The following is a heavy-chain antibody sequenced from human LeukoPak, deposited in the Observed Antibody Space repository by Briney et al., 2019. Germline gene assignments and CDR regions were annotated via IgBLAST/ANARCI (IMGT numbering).Heavy chain of an antibody. J-gene: IGHJ4*02. CDR3: AKDRRLAAFDY. D-gene: IGHD6-25*01. Sequence: GGSLRLSCAASGFTFSSYGMNWVRQAPGKGLEWVSGITGRGENIYYAGSVKGRFTISRDNSKNTLYLQMNSLRAEDTAVYYCAKDRRLAAFDYGGQGTLVTVSS. CDR2: ITGRGENI. V-gene: IGHV3-23*01. CDR1: GFTFSSYG.